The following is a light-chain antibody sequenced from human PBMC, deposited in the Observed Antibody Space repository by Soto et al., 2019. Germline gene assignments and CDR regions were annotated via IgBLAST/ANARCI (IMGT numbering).Light chain of an antibody. Sequence: QSALTQPASVSGSPGQSITISCTGTSSDIGAYDYVSWYQHHPGKAPKLIIFDVNNRPSGVSNRFSGSKSGNTASLTISGLQAEDDADYYCSSYTGSITLIFGGGTKVTVL. CDR3: SSYTGSITLI. V-gene: IGLV2-14*01. J-gene: IGLJ2*01. CDR1: SSDIGAYDY. CDR2: DVN.